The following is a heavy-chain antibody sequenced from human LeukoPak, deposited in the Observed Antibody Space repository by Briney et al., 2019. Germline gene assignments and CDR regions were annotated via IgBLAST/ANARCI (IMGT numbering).Heavy chain of an antibody. D-gene: IGHD3-22*01. Sequence: PGGSLRLSCAVAGIALSNYGMSLVRQAPGKGLEWVAGISGSGGSTNYADSVKGRFTISRDNPKNTLYLQMNRLRAEDTAVYFCAKRGVVIRVILVGFHKEAYYFDSWGQGALVTVSS. V-gene: IGHV3-23*01. CDR2: ISGSGGST. CDR3: AKRGVVIRVILVGFHKEAYYFDS. CDR1: GIALSNYG. J-gene: IGHJ4*02.